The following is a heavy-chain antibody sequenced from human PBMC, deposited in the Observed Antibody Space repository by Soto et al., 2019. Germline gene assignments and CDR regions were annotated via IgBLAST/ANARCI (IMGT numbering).Heavy chain of an antibody. CDR3: AREAIAVLSWFDP. J-gene: IGHJ5*02. CDR2: MSSSSSTI. V-gene: IGHV3-48*02. D-gene: IGHD6-19*01. Sequence: EVQLVESGGGLVQPGGSLRLSCAASGFTFSSYSMNWVRQAPGKGLEWVSYMSSSSSTIYYADSVKGRFTISRDKGKNPLYLQMNRLRDEDTAVYYCAREAIAVLSWFDPWGQGTLVTVSS. CDR1: GFTFSSYS.